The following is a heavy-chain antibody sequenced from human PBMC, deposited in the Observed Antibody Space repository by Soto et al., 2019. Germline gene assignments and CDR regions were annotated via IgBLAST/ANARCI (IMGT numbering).Heavy chain of an antibody. V-gene: IGHV4-34*01. CDR2: ISQTGST. Sequence: QVQLRQWGAGLLKPSETLSLTCDVSGGSFSDYYWGWIRQPPGKGLECIGEISQTGSTNYNPSLKSRDTIALDTAKTQFSLKLTSVTAADRAVYYCARGLSASDGVRLSYYYYGMDVWGQGTTVTVSS. J-gene: IGHJ6*01. CDR3: ARGLSASDGVRLSYYYYGMDV. CDR1: GGSFSDYY. D-gene: IGHD3-10*01.